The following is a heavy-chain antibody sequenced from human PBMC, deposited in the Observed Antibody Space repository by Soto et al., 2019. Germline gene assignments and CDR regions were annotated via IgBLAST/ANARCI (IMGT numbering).Heavy chain of an antibody. CDR1: GASVSTDGYY. J-gene: IGHJ3*02. D-gene: IGHD2-15*01. CDR2: IYYSGSS. V-gene: IGHV4-61*08. Sequence: SETLSLTCTVSGASVSTDGYYWSWIRQPPGTTLEWIGYIYYSGSSGYNPSLKSRVTASVDTSKNQFSLILSSVTAADTAVYYCARHVQFGSRKDAFDIWGQGTMVTVSS. CDR3: ARHVQFGSRKDAFDI.